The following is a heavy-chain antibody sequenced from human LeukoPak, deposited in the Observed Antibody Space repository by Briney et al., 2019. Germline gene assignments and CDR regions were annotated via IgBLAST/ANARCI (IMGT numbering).Heavy chain of an antibody. J-gene: IGHJ3*02. Sequence: PGGSLRLSRAASGFTFSSYGMHWVRQAPGKGPEWVAFIRYDGSNKYYADSVKGRFTISRDNSKNTLYLQMNSLRAEDTAVYYCAKDGFYDFWSGTTHAFDIWGQGQWSPSLQ. CDR1: GFTFSSYG. V-gene: IGHV3-30*02. CDR2: IRYDGSNK. CDR3: AKDGFYDFWSGTTHAFDI. D-gene: IGHD3-3*01.